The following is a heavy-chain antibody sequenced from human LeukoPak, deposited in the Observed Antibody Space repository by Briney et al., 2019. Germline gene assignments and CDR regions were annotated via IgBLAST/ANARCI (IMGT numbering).Heavy chain of an antibody. CDR3: ARDLAVAGIKFGYYGMDV. CDR1: GFTFSDYY. Sequence: KPGGSLRLSCAASGFTFSDYYMSWIRQAPGKGLEWVSYISSSGSTIYYADSVKGRFTISRDNAKNSLYLQMNSLRAEDTAVYYCARDLAVAGIKFGYYGMDVWGQGTTVTVSS. CDR2: ISSSGSTI. V-gene: IGHV3-11*01. J-gene: IGHJ6*02. D-gene: IGHD6-19*01.